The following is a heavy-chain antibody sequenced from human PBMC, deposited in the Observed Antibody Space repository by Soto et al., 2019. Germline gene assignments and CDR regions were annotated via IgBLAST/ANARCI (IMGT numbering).Heavy chain of an antibody. V-gene: IGHV1-18*01. Sequence: ASVKVSCKASGYTFNTYGISWVRQAPGQEREGMGWISTYNGKTNYAHKLQDRITMTIDTYTTTGYMQLSSLRSDDTAVYYCARRLGSYYYGVDDWGQGTTVTVSS. CDR2: ISTYNGKT. CDR3: ARRLGSYYYGVDD. J-gene: IGHJ6*02. CDR1: GYTFNTYG.